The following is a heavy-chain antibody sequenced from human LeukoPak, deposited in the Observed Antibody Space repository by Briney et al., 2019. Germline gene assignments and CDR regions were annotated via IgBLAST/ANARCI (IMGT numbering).Heavy chain of an antibody. CDR3: ARGGSSWYADY. J-gene: IGHJ4*02. CDR2: IYHSGST. CDR1: GYSISSGYY. V-gene: IGHV4-38-2*02. D-gene: IGHD6-13*01. Sequence: SETLSLTCTVSGYSISSGYYWGWIRQPPGKGLEWIGNIYHSGSTYYNPSLKSRLTISVDTSKNQFSLKVSSVTAADTAVYYCARGGSSWYADYWGQGTLVTVSS.